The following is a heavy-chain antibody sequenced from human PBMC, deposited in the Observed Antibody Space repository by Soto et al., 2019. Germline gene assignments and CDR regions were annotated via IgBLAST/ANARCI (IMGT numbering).Heavy chain of an antibody. CDR2: ISAYNGNT. D-gene: IGHD6-13*01. J-gene: IGHJ5*02. CDR1: GYPFTSYG. CDR3: ARVLGRVAAARNYNWFDP. V-gene: IGHV1-18*01. Sequence: XSVKVSCKASGYPFTSYGIIWVRQAPGQGLEWMGWISAYNGNTNYAQKLQGRVTMTTDTSTSTAYMELRSLRSDDTAVYYCARVLGRVAAARNYNWFDPWGQGTLVTVSA.